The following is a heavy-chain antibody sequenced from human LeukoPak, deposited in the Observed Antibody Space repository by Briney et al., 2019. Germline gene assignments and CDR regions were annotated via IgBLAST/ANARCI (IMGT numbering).Heavy chain of an antibody. D-gene: IGHD6-13*01. CDR2: ISGSGGST. CDR3: AKDGGSSSWFDYYYYYYTDV. Sequence: PGGSLRLSCAASGFTFSSYAMSWVRQAPGKGLEWVSAISGSGGSTYYADSVKGRFTISRDNSKNTLYLQMNSLRAEDTAVYYCAKDGGSSSWFDYYYYYYTDVSGKGTTVTVSS. J-gene: IGHJ6*03. V-gene: IGHV3-23*01. CDR1: GFTFSSYA.